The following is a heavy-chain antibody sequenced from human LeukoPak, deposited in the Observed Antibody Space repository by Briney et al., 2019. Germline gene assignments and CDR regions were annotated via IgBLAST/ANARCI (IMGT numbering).Heavy chain of an antibody. CDR1: GYTLTELS. D-gene: IGHD3-22*01. CDR2: FDPEDGET. J-gene: IGHJ4*02. V-gene: IGHV1-24*01. Sequence: ASVKVSCKVSGYTLTELSMHWVRQAPGKGLEWMGGFDPEDGETIYAQKFQGRVTMTEDTSTDTAYMELSSLRSEDTAVYYCVLYYDSSGYYLEYWGQGALVSVCS. CDR3: VLYYDSSGYYLEY.